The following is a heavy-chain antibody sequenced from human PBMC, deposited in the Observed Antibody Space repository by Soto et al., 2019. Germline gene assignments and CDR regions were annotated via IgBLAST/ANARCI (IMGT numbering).Heavy chain of an antibody. D-gene: IGHD5-12*01. CDR2: INAYNGNT. CDR3: AREHLSGYDLPYYYYGMDV. Sequence: ASVKVSCKASGYTFTSYAMHWVRQAPGQRLERMGWINAYNGNTNYSQKFQGRVTITTDTSTSTAYMELRSLRSDDTAVYYCAREHLSGYDLPYYYYGMDVWGQGTTVTVSS. V-gene: IGHV1-3*01. J-gene: IGHJ6*02. CDR1: GYTFTSYA.